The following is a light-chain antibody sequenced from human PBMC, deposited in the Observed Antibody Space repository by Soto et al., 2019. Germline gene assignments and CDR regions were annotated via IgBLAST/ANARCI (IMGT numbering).Light chain of an antibody. V-gene: IGLV2-14*01. CDR2: DVS. CDR1: SSDVGGYNY. CDR3: SSYTSSSTLYG. J-gene: IGLJ1*01. Sequence: QSALTQPASVSGSPGQSITISCTGTSSDVGGYNYVSWYQQHPGKAPKLKIYDVSNRPSGVSNRYSGYKSGNTASLTISGLQAKDEADYYCSSYTSSSTLYGFGTGTKLTVL.